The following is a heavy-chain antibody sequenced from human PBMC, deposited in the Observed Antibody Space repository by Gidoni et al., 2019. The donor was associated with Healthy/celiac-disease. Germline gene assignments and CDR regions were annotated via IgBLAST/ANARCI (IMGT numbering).Heavy chain of an antibody. CDR1: GFTFRSYS. D-gene: IGHD1-26*01. CDR3: ARSPGSYDYLYFDY. J-gene: IGHJ4*02. Sequence: EVQLVESGGGLVQPGGSLSPPCAASGFTFRSYSMTWVRQAPGKGLGWVSYISSSSSTIYYADSVKGRFTISRDNAKNSLYLQMNSLRDEDTAVYYCARSPGSYDYLYFDYWGQGTLVTVSS. V-gene: IGHV3-48*02. CDR2: ISSSSSTI.